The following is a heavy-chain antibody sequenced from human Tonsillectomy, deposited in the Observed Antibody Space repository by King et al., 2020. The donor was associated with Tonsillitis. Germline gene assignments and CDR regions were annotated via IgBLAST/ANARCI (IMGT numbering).Heavy chain of an antibody. J-gene: IGHJ4*02. D-gene: IGHD2-21*02. V-gene: IGHV3-43*01. CDR3: AKTSDPSVVVTAPLGY. CDR1: GFSFDDYT. CDR2: ITWDGGST. Sequence: VQLVESGGVVVQPGGSLRLSCAASGFSFDDYTIHWVRQAPGKGLEWVSLITWDGGSTYFADSVKGRFTISRDNSKNSLYLQMNSLRTEDTALYYCAKTSDPSVVVTAPLGYWGQGTLVTVSS.